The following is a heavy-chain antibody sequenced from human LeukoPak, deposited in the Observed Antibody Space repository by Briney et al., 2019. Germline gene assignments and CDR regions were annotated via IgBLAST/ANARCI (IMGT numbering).Heavy chain of an antibody. Sequence: SQTLSLTCTVSNGSISSGGYYWGWIRQHPGKGLEWIGYIYYSGSTYYNPSLKSRVTISVDMSKDQFALKLSSVTAADMAVYYCARGAGGGVYFDYWGQGTLVPVSS. CDR1: NGSISSGGYY. J-gene: IGHJ4*02. D-gene: IGHD2-8*02. CDR2: IYYSGST. CDR3: ARGAGGGVYFDY. V-gene: IGHV4-31*03.